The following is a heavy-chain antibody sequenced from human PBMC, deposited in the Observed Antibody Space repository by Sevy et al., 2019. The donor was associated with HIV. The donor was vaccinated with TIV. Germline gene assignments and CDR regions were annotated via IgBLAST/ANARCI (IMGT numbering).Heavy chain of an antibody. V-gene: IGHV3-53*01. J-gene: IGHJ6*03. Sequence: GGSLRLSCAASGFTVSSNYMSWVRQAPGKGLEWVSVIYSGGGTYYADSVKGRFTISRDNSKNTLYLQMNSLRAEDTAVYYCARVADGIAARPSPLNYYYYYMDVWGKGTTVTVSS. CDR3: ARVADGIAARPSPLNYYYYYMDV. CDR1: GFTVSSNY. CDR2: IYSGGGT. D-gene: IGHD6-6*01.